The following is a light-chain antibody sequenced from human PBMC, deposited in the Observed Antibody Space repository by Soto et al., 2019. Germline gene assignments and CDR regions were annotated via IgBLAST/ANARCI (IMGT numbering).Light chain of an antibody. CDR2: EVS. CDR1: SSDVGSYNH. J-gene: IGLJ1*01. CDR3: YSFTTSDTYV. Sequence: QSVLTQPPSVSWSPGQSVTISCSGTSSDVGSYNHVSWYQQAPGTAPKLMIYEVSNRPSGVPDRFSGSKSGNTASLTISGLQPEDEADYYCYSFTTSDTYVFGTGTKVTVL. V-gene: IGLV2-18*02.